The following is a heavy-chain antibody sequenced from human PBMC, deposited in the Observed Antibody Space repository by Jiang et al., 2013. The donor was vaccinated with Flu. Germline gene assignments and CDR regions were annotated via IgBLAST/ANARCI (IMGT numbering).Heavy chain of an antibody. CDR3: ARVVSYRDSSGSDGEPRVVWFVDH. V-gene: IGHV4-59*01. CDR2: SHHSGST. CDR1: GDSISSSF. D-gene: IGHD3-22*01. J-gene: IGHJ4*02. Sequence: GLVKPSETLSLTCTVSGDSISSSFWNWIRQPPGKGLEWIGYSHHSGSTIYNPSLKSRVNISVDTSKNQFSLKLSSVTAADTAVYYCARVVSYRDSSGSDGEPRVVWFVDHWGQGKLVTVSS.